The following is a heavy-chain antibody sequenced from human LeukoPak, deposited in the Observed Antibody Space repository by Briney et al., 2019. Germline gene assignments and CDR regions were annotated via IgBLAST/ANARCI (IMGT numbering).Heavy chain of an antibody. CDR3: ASSITMIVVAREGDY. Sequence: PGGSLRLSYAASGFTFSSYGMHWVRQAPGKGLEWVAFIRYDGSNKYYADSVKGRFTISRDNAKNSLYLQMNSLRAEDTAVYYCASSITMIVVAREGDYWGQGTLVTVSS. CDR1: GFTFSSYG. D-gene: IGHD3-22*01. V-gene: IGHV3-30*02. J-gene: IGHJ4*02. CDR2: IRYDGSNK.